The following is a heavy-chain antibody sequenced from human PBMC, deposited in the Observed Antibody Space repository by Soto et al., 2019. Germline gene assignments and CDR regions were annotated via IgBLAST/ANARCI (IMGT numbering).Heavy chain of an antibody. CDR2: ISGSGGST. CDR3: AKDVVFSYGSY. J-gene: IGHJ4*02. V-gene: IGHV3-23*01. CDR1: GFTFSSYA. Sequence: EVQLLESGGGLVQPGGSLRLSCAASGFTFSSYAMSWVRQAPGKGLEWVSAISGSGGSTYYVDSVKGRFTISRDNSQNTLYLQMNSLRAEDTAVYYCAKDVVFSYGSYWGQGALVTVSS. D-gene: IGHD5-18*01.